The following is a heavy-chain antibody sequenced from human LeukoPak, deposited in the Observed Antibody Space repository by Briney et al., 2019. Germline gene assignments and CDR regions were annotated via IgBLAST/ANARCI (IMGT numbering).Heavy chain of an antibody. D-gene: IGHD3-16*02. V-gene: IGHV1-18*01. CDR2: ISAYNGNT. Sequence: ASVKVSCKASGYTFTSYGISWVRQAPGQGLEWMGWISAYNGNTNYAQKLQGRVTMTTDTSTSTAYMELRSLRSDDTAVYYCARVRLYDYVWGSYRSRAFDIWGQGTMVTISS. CDR3: ARVRLYDYVWGSYRSRAFDI. J-gene: IGHJ3*02. CDR1: GYTFTSYG.